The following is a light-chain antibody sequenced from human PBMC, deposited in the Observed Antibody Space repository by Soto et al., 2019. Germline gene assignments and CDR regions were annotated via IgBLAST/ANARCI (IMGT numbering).Light chain of an antibody. CDR2: DVT. Sequence: QSVLTQPASVSGSHGQSITISCTGTTSDIGAYNYVSWYQQHPGKAPQLMIYDVTDRPSGVSNRFSGSKSGNTASLTISGLQAEDEADYYCSSYISSSTLVFGGGTKLTVL. CDR3: SSYISSSTLV. J-gene: IGLJ3*02. CDR1: TSDIGAYNY. V-gene: IGLV2-14*03.